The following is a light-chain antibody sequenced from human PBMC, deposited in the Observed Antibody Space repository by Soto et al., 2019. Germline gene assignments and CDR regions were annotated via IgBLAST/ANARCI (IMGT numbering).Light chain of an antibody. CDR3: SSYTSSSTSTV. CDR1: SSDVGGYNY. CDR2: DVS. J-gene: IGLJ2*01. V-gene: IGLV2-14*01. Sequence: QSALTQPASVSGSPGQSITISCTGTSSDVGGYNYVSWYQQHPGKAPKLMIYDVSNRPSGVSNRFSGSKSGNTASLTISGLQAEDEADYYCSSYTSSSTSTVFGGGTKVTVL.